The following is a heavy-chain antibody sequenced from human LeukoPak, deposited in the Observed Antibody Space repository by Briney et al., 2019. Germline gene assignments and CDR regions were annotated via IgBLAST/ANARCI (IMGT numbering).Heavy chain of an antibody. D-gene: IGHD3-3*01. Sequence: GGSLRLSCAASVFTFSSYSMNWVRQAPGKGLEWVSSISSSSYIYYADSVKGRFTISRDNAKNSLYLQMNSLRAEDTAVYYCARAPPLTIFGVVIMSYFDYWGQGTLVTVSS. J-gene: IGHJ4*02. CDR1: VFTFSSYS. V-gene: IGHV3-21*01. CDR2: ISSSSYI. CDR3: ARAPPLTIFGVVIMSYFDY.